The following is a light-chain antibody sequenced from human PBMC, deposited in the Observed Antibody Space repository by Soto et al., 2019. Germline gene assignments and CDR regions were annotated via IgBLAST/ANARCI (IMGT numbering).Light chain of an antibody. V-gene: IGKV1-5*03. CDR1: QTISSW. CDR2: WAS. CDR3: QQYYSTPLT. Sequence: DIQMTQSPSTLSGSVGDRVTITCRASQTISSWLAWYQQKPGKAPKLLIYWASTRESGVHDRFSGSGSGTDFTLTIRSLQAEDVAVYYCQQYYSTPLTFGGGTKVDIK. J-gene: IGKJ4*01.